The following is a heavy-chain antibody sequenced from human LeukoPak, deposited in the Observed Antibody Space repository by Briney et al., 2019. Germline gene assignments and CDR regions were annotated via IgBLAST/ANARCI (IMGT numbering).Heavy chain of an antibody. V-gene: IGHV3-53*05. CDR3: ARLNCGGDCLYYYYYMDV. Sequence: QPGGSLRLSCAASGFNVSSNYKSWGRQAPGEGVGWGSGIFIGGSTYYADSVKGRFTISRDNSKNTLYLQMNSLRAEDTAVYYCARLNCGGDCLYYYYYMDVWGKGTTVTVSS. CDR2: IFIGGST. D-gene: IGHD2-21*02. CDR1: GFNVSSNY. J-gene: IGHJ6*03.